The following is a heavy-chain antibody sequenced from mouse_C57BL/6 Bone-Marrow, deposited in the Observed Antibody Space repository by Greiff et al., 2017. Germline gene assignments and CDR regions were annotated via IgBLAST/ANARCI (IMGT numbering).Heavy chain of an antibody. Sequence: LQLQQPAAELVRPGTSVKLSCKASGYTFTSYWMHWVKQRPGQGLEWIGVIDPSDSYTNYNQKFKGKATLTVDTSSSTAYMQLSSLTSEDSAVYYCARANGGKGYWGQGTTLTVSS. CDR1: GYTFTSYW. CDR3: ARANGGKGY. D-gene: IGHD4-1*01. CDR2: IDPSDSYT. V-gene: IGHV1-59*01. J-gene: IGHJ2*01.